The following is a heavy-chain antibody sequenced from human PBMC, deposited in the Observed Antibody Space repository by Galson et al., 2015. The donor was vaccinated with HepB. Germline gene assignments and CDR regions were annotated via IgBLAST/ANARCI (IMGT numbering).Heavy chain of an antibody. Sequence: SLRLSCAASGFSFSTYGMHWVRQAPGKGLEWVAVIWYDGSSKYYVDSVKGRFTISRDNFKNTLYLQMNSLRAEDTAVYYCASNYGSGATGDYYGMDVWGQGTTVTVSS. CDR2: IWYDGSSK. CDR1: GFSFSTYG. J-gene: IGHJ6*02. CDR3: ASNYGSGATGDYYGMDV. V-gene: IGHV3-33*01. D-gene: IGHD3-10*01.